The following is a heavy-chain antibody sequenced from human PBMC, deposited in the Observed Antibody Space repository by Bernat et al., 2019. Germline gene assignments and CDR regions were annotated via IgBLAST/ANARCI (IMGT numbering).Heavy chain of an antibody. D-gene: IGHD3-9*01. Sequence: QVQLQESGPGLVKPSQTLSLTCTVSGGSISSGGYYWSWIRQRPGKGLEWIGYIYYSGSTSYNPSLKRRVNISVDTSMNQFSLKLSSVTAADTAVYYCARDQHYNILTGYFWGMDVWGQGTTVTVSS. CDR3: ARDQHYNILTGYFWGMDV. CDR2: IYYSGST. CDR1: GGSISSGGYY. J-gene: IGHJ6*02. V-gene: IGHV4-31*03.